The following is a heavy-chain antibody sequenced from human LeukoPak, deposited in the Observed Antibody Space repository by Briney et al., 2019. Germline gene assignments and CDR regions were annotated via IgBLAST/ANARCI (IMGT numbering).Heavy chain of an antibody. CDR3: ASDSGYLDY. D-gene: IGHD3-22*01. CDR2: IYYSGST. Sequence: SETLSLTCTVSGGSISSYYWSWIRQPPGKGLEWIGSIYYSGSTYYNPSLKSRVTISVDTSKNQFSLKLSSVTAADTAVYYCASDSGYLDYWGQGTLVTVSS. V-gene: IGHV4-59*12. J-gene: IGHJ4*02. CDR1: GGSISSYY.